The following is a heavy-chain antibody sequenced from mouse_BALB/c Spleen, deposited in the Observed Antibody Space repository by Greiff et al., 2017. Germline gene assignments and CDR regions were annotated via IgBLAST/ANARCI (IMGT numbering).Heavy chain of an antibody. J-gene: IGHJ4*01. Sequence: EVMLVESGGGLVKPGGSLKLSCAASGFTFSSYAMSWVRQTPEKRLEWVATISSGGSYTYYPDSVKGRFTISRDNAKNTLYLQMSSLRSEDTAMYYCARPGSYAMDYWGQGTSVTVSS. V-gene: IGHV5-9-1*01. CDR2: ISSGGSYT. CDR1: GFTFSSYA. CDR3: ARPGSYAMDY.